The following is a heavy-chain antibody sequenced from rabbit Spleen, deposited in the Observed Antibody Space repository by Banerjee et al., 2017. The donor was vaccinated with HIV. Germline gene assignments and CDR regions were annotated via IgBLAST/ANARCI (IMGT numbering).Heavy chain of an antibody. V-gene: IGHV1S40*01. J-gene: IGHJ6*01. CDR1: GGSFLSSYY. CDR3: YFDAGSSFSTNYMDF. D-gene: IGHD8-1*01. Sequence: QELVEEAGGGVKQGGALLKISRKAGGSFLSSYYMSWVRQAPGKGLEWIACIDAGSSDFTISDSWTKVNVPISNTWSTALTPQMPNLTALDTATSFSYFDAGSSFSTNYMDFWGPGTLVTVS. CDR2: IDAGSSDFT.